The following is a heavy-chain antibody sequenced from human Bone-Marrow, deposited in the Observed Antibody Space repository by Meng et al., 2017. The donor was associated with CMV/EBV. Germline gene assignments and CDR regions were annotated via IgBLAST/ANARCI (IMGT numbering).Heavy chain of an antibody. CDR1: GFTFSSYS. CDR3: ARGWDYGDYFGDYYGMDV. Sequence: GGSLRLSCAASGFTFSSYSMNWVRQAPGKGLEWVSSISSSSSYIYYADSVKGRFTISRDNAKNSLYLQMNSLRAEDTAVYYCARGWDYGDYFGDYYGMDVWGQGTTVTVSS. J-gene: IGHJ6*02. V-gene: IGHV3-21*01. CDR2: ISSSSSYI. D-gene: IGHD4-17*01.